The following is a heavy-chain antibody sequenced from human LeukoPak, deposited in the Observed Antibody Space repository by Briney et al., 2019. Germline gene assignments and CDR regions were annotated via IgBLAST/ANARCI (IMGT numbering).Heavy chain of an antibody. Sequence: GGSLRLSCAASGFTFSSYAMSWVRQAPGKGLEWVAVISYDGSNKYYADSVKGRFTISRDNSKNTLYLQMNSLRAEDTAVYYCAKDMRAKSWDYDFWSGYLYYYYGMDVWGQGTTVTVSS. CDR2: ISYDGSNK. V-gene: IGHV3-30*18. D-gene: IGHD3-3*01. CDR3: AKDMRAKSWDYDFWSGYLYYYYGMDV. J-gene: IGHJ6*02. CDR1: GFTFSSYA.